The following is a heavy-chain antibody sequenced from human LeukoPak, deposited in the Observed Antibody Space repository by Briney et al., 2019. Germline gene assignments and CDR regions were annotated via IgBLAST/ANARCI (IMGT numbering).Heavy chain of an antibody. V-gene: IGHV4-61*08. D-gene: IGHD1-26*01. J-gene: IGHJ4*02. CDR3: ASGRGYSGSFFYYFDS. CDR2: TSYSGST. Sequence: NSSETLSLTCTLSGGSVSSGDYYWSWIRQPPGKGLEWIGYTSYSGSTNYNPSLKSRITISIDTSKNQFFLKFSSVTAADTAVYFCASGRGYSGSFFYYFDSWGQGTLATVSP. CDR1: GGSVSSGDYY.